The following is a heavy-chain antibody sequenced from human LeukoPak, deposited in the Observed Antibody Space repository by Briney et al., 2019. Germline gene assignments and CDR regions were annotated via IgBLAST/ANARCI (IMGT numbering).Heavy chain of an antibody. V-gene: IGHV1-69*01. CDR1: GGTFSSYA. CDR2: IIPIFGTA. CDR3: ARARYCSSTSCYTNWFDP. Sequence: SVKVSCKASGGTFSSYAISWVRQAPGQGLEWMGGIIPIFGTANYAQKFQGRVTITADESTSTAYMELSSLRSEDTAVYYCARARYCSSTSCYTNWFDPWGQGTLVSVSS. D-gene: IGHD2-2*02. J-gene: IGHJ5*02.